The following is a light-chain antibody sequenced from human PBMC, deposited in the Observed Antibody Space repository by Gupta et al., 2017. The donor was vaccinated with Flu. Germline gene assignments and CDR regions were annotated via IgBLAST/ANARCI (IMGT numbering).Light chain of an antibody. J-gene: IGLJ1*01. Sequence: QSVLTQPPSVSEAPRQRVTISCSGSSSNIGNNAVNWYQQLSGKAPKLLIYYDDLLPSGVSDRFSGSKSGTSASLAISGLQSEDEADYYCAAWDDSLNGHYVFGTGTKVTVL. CDR1: SSNIGNNA. V-gene: IGLV1-36*01. CDR2: YDD. CDR3: AAWDDSLNGHYV.